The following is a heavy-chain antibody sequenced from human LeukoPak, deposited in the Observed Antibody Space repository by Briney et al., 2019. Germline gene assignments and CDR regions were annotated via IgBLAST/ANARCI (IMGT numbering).Heavy chain of an antibody. CDR1: GGSISSSSYY. J-gene: IGHJ4*02. CDR2: IYYSGST. Sequence: SETLSLTCTVSGGSISSSSYYWGWIRQPPGKGLEWIGSIYYSGSTYYNPSLKSRVTISVDTSKNQFSLKRSSVTAADTAVYYCARQEYYYDSSGYYTSWGQGTLVTVSS. V-gene: IGHV4-39*01. CDR3: ARQEYYYDSSGYYTS. D-gene: IGHD3-22*01.